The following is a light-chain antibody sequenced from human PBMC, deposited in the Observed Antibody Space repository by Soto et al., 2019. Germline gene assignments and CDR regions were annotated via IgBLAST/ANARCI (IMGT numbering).Light chain of an antibody. CDR2: GAS. CDR1: QSVSSSH. V-gene: IGKV3-20*01. J-gene: IGKJ1*01. CDR3: QQYGSSPVT. Sequence: EIVLTHSPGTLSLSPGERATLSCRASQSVSSSHLAWYQQNPGQAPRLLSYGASSRAPGIPDRFSGSGSGTDFTLTISRLEPEGFAVYYCQQYGSSPVTFGQGTKVEIK.